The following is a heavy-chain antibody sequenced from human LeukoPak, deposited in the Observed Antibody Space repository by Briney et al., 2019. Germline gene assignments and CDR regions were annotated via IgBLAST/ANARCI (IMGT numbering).Heavy chain of an antibody. Sequence: GESLKISWKGSGYSFNTYWIGWGRQMPGKGLEWMGIIYPGDSDTRYSPSFQGQVTMSADKSISNAYLQWSSLKASDTATYYCARRQGCSSTACPPDYWGQGTLVTVSS. D-gene: IGHD2-2*01. V-gene: IGHV5-51*01. CDR3: ARRQGCSSTACPPDY. CDR2: IYPGDSDT. CDR1: GYSFNTYW. J-gene: IGHJ4*02.